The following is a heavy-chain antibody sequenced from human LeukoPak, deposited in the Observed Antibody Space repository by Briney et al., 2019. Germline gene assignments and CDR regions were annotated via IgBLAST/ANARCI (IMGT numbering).Heavy chain of an antibody. CDR1: GFTFSAYG. V-gene: IGHV3-33*01. D-gene: IGHD2-2*01. CDR2: IWYDGSNK. J-gene: IGHJ6*02. Sequence: GGSLRLSCAASGFTFSAYGMHWVRQAPGKGLEWVAVIWYDGSNKYYAESVKGRFTISRDDSKNSLYLQMNSPRDEDTAVYYCATDINLYCSSTSCPGGYGMDVWGQGTTVTVSS. CDR3: ATDINLYCSSTSCPGGYGMDV.